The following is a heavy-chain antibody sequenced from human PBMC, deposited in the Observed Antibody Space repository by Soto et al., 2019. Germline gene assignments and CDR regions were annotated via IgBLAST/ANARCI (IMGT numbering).Heavy chain of an antibody. D-gene: IGHD3-10*01. Sequence: SETLSLTCAVSGGSISSGGYSWSWIRQPPGKGLEWIGYIYHSGSTYYNPSLKSRVTISVDTSKNQFSLKLSSVTAADTAVYYCARAGYGSGSYYNAHWFDPWGQGTLVTVSS. J-gene: IGHJ5*02. CDR1: GGSISSGGYS. CDR2: IYHSGST. V-gene: IGHV4-30-2*01. CDR3: ARAGYGSGSYYNAHWFDP.